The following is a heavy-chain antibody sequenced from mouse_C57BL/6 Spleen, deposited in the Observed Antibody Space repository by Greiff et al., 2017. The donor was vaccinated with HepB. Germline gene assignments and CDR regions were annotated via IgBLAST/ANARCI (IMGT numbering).Heavy chain of an antibody. CDR1: GYTFTEYT. D-gene: IGHD1-1*01. CDR3: ARHDPYYGNSPRSYAMDY. CDR2: FYPGSGSI. J-gene: IGHJ4*01. Sequence: QVQLQQSGAELVKPGASVKLSCKASGYTFTEYTIHWVKQRSGQGLEWIGWFYPGSGSIKYNEKFKDKATLTADKSSSTAYMELSRMTSEDSAVYVCARHDPYYGNSPRSYAMDYWGQGTSVTVSS. V-gene: IGHV1-62-2*01.